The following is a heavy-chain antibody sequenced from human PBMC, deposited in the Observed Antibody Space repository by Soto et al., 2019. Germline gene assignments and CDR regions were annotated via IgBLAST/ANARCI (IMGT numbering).Heavy chain of an antibody. J-gene: IGHJ3*02. V-gene: IGHV3-9*01. CDR3: AKIQYSGTFLGAFDI. D-gene: IGHD1-26*01. CDR2: ITWNSHNL. CDR1: GFTFDFYA. Sequence: GGSLRLSCAASGFTFDFYAIHWVRQPPGKGLEWVSGITWNSHNLEYSDSVRGRFTISRDNAKNSLYLQMTSLRVEDTALYYCAKIQYSGTFLGAFDIWGQGTMVTVSS.